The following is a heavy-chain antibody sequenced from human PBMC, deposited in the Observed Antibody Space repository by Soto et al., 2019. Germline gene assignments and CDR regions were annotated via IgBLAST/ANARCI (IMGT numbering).Heavy chain of an antibody. V-gene: IGHV3-9*02. CDR3: AKDMKWGGMTTIHYFDS. J-gene: IGHJ4*02. CDR2: ISSNSDTI. CDR1: GFTADDYA. D-gene: IGHD4-17*01. Sequence: EVQLVESGGGLVQPGRSLRLSCVASGFTADDYAMHWVRQAPGKGLEWVSGISSNSDTIDYADSVKGRFTISSDHAQNSXFLQINSLRPEDTALYYCAKDMKWGGMTTIHYFDSWGQGTLVTVSS.